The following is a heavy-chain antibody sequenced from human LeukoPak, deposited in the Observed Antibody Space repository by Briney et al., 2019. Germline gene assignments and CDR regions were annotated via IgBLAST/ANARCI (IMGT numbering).Heavy chain of an antibody. J-gene: IGHJ6*02. D-gene: IGHD3-10*01. Sequence: ASVKVSCKASGYTFTSYDINWVRQATGQGLEWMGWMNSNSGNTGYAQKFQGRVTMTRNTSISTAYMELSSLRSEDTAVYYCARGSRSRTYYYYYGMDVWGQGTTVTVSS. CDR3: ARGSRSRTYYYYYGMDV. V-gene: IGHV1-8*01. CDR2: MNSNSGNT. CDR1: GYTFTSYD.